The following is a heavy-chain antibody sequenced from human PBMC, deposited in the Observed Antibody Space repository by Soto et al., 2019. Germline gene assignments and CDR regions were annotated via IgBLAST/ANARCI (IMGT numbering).Heavy chain of an antibody. J-gene: IGHJ6*02. CDR2: ISGGGGGT. CDR3: AKRAYCTTSACYKFYFYAMDV. Sequence: PVGSLRLSCAASGLTFSSYAMSWVRQAPGKGLEWVSAISGGGGGTYYGDSVKGRFTISRDNSKNTVYLQMNSLRAEDTAVYYCAKRAYCTTSACYKFYFYAMDVWGQGTTVTVSS. D-gene: IGHD2-8*01. CDR1: GLTFSSYA. V-gene: IGHV3-23*01.